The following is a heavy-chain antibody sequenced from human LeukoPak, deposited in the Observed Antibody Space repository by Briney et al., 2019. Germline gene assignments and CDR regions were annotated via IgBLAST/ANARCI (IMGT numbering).Heavy chain of an antibody. CDR2: ISSSGSTI. J-gene: IGHJ4*02. Sequence: GGSLRPSYPASGFTFTSHEMNCVRQAPGKGLEWVSYISSSGSTIYYADSVKGRFTISRDNAKNSLYLQMNSLRAEDTAVYYCSSGDVVADTTSPFDYWGQGTLVTVSS. D-gene: IGHD1-26*01. CDR1: GFTFTSHE. CDR3: SSGDVVADTTSPFDY. V-gene: IGHV3-48*03.